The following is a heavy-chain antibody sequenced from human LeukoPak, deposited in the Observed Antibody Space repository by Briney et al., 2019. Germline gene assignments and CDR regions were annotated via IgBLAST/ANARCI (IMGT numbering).Heavy chain of an antibody. Sequence: SETLSLTCNVSGASISSYYWSWIRQPPGKGLEWIGDISYSGSIDYNPSLKGRVTMSVDTSKSQFSLNLSSVTAADTAVYYCARLHYYYDSSGYYLYYFDYWGQGTLVTVSS. D-gene: IGHD3-22*01. V-gene: IGHV4-59*08. J-gene: IGHJ4*02. CDR3: ARLHYYYDSSGYYLYYFDY. CDR2: ISYSGSI. CDR1: GASISSYY.